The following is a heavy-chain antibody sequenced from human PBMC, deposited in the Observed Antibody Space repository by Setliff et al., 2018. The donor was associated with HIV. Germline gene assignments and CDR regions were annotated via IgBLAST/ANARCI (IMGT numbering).Heavy chain of an antibody. D-gene: IGHD3-10*01. J-gene: IGHJ5*01. Sequence: SETLSLTCAVYGRAFTGYFWTWIRHFPGKGLEWIGEINHSGGVNYNPSLKSRVNISVDMSKNQVSLKVTSVNVADTATYFCAAKPMIRGKPFDSWGQGTLVTVSS. CDR3: AAKPMIRGKPFDS. CDR2: INHSGGV. V-gene: IGHV4-34*01. CDR1: GRAFTGYF.